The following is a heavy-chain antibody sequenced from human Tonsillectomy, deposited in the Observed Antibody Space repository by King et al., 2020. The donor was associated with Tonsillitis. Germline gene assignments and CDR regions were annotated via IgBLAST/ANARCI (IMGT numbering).Heavy chain of an antibody. J-gene: IGHJ6*02. CDR3: ASGAAYYCYGMDV. D-gene: IGHD1-26*01. CDR2: IYNGGST. CDR1: GFTVSNNY. Sequence: GQLVQSGGGLVQPGGSLRLSCAASGFTVSNNYMSWVRQAPGKGLEWVSVIYNGGSTYYADSVKGRFTISRHNSKNTLYLQMNSLRAEDTAVYYCASGAAYYCYGMDVWGQGTTVTVSS. V-gene: IGHV3-53*04.